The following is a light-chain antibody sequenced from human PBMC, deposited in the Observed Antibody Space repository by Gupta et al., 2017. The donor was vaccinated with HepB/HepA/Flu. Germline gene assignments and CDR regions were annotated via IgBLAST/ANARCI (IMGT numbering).Light chain of an antibody. V-gene: IGLV1-40*01. J-gene: IGLJ2*01. CDR2: GNS. CDR3: QSYDSSLSGSVV. CDR1: SSNIGAGYD. Sequence: QSVLTQPPSVSGAPGQRVTIPCTGSSSNIGAGYDVHWYQQLPGTAPKLLIYGNSNRPSGVPDRFSGSKSGTSSSLAITGLQAEDEAEYDCQSYDSSLSGSVVFGGGTKLTGL.